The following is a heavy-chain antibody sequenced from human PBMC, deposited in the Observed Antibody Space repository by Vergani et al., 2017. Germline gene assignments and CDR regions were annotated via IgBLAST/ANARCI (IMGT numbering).Heavy chain of an antibody. J-gene: IGHJ4*02. V-gene: IGHV5-51*01. Sequence: EVMLVQSGAEVKKPGESLKISCKYSESSFISNEIAWVRQMSGKGLQWMGNINPIASKIAYSPSFQGQAIMSLDKSITTAYLQWRSLKASDTAIYYCKKHVPCGDGACLHFDHWGQGTQVTVSS. CDR3: KKHVPCGDGACLHFDH. D-gene: IGHD2-21*01. CDR2: INPIASKI. CDR1: ESSFISNE.